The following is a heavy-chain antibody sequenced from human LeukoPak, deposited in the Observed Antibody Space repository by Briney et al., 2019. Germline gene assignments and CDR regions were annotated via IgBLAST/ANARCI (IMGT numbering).Heavy chain of an antibody. CDR3: AGSSVIGLDY. D-gene: IGHD4-11*01. V-gene: IGHV4-34*01. CDR2: INHSGST. Sequence: SETLSLTCAVYGGSFGGYYWSWVRQPPGKGLEWIGEINHSGSTNYNPSLKSRVTISVDTSKNQFSLRLSSVTAADTAVYYCAGSSVIGLDYWGQGTLVTVSS. J-gene: IGHJ4*02. CDR1: GGSFGGYY.